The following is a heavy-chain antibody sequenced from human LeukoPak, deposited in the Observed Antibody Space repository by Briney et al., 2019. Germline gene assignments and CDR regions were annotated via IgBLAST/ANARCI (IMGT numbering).Heavy chain of an antibody. D-gene: IGHD3-22*01. Sequence: ASVKVSCKASGYTFTSYGISWVRQAPGQGLEWMVWISAYNGNTNYAQKLQGRVTMTTDASTSTAYMELRSLRSDDTAVYYCARGGTYYYDSSGYYEALDYWGQGTLVTVSS. V-gene: IGHV1-18*01. CDR3: ARGGTYYYDSSGYYEALDY. CDR1: GYTFTSYG. CDR2: ISAYNGNT. J-gene: IGHJ4*02.